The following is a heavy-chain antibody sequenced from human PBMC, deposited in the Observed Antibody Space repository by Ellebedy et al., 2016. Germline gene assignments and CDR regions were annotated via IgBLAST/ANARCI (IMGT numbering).Heavy chain of an antibody. CDR3: ARETRWFGELLGWFDP. CDR2: INSDGSST. D-gene: IGHD3-10*01. Sequence: GGSLRLSXAASGFTFSSYWMHWVRQAPGKGLVWVSRINSDGSSTSYADSVKGRFTISRDNAKNTLYLQMNSLRAEDTAVYYCARETRWFGELLGWFDPWGQGTLVTVSS. V-gene: IGHV3-74*01. CDR1: GFTFSSYW. J-gene: IGHJ5*02.